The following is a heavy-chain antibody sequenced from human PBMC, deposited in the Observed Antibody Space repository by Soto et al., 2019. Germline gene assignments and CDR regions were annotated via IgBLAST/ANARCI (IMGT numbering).Heavy chain of an antibody. CDR3: ARVPSP. Sequence: SEPLSLTCAVSGGSMSSGGYSWSWIRQPPGKGLEWIGYIYHSGSTYYNPSLKSRVTISVDRSKNQFSLKLSSVTAAGTAAYYCARVPSPWGQGTLVTGSP. J-gene: IGHJ5*02. CDR2: IYHSGST. CDR1: GGSMSSGGYS. V-gene: IGHV4-30-2*01.